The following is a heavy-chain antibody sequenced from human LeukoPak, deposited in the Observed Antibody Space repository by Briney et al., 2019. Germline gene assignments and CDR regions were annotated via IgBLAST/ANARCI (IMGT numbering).Heavy chain of an antibody. D-gene: IGHD3-9*01. V-gene: IGHV4-4*07. J-gene: IGHJ6*03. CDR2: MSSSGDV. CDR1: GGPISNNY. Sequence: PSETLSLTCTASGGPISNNYWSWIRQSAGEGLEWIGRMSSSGDVNYNPSLKSRVTMSVDTSKNQFSLKLTSVTAADTAVYYCARDSLTWPYYMDVWGKGIAVTVSS. CDR3: ARDSLTWPYYMDV.